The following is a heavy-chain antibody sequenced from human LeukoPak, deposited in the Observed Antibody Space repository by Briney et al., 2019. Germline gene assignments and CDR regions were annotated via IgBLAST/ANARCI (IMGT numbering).Heavy chain of an antibody. CDR3: NCWYSSGSFDY. J-gene: IGHJ4*02. Sequence: GGSLRLSCAASGFTFSSYSMNWVRQAPGKGLEWVSSISSSSYIYYADSVKGRFTISRDNAKNSLYLQMNGLRAEDTAVYYCNCWYSSGSFDYWGQGTLVTVSS. V-gene: IGHV3-21*01. D-gene: IGHD6-19*01. CDR2: ISSSSYI. CDR1: GFTFSSYS.